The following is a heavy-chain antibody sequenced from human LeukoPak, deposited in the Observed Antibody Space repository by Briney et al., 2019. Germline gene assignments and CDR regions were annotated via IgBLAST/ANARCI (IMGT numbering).Heavy chain of an antibody. V-gene: IGHV3-74*01. J-gene: IGHJ4*02. D-gene: IGHD7-27*01. CDR3: AKDLLGNRHYYFDY. CDR2: ISSDGTNT. CDR1: GFTISNYW. Sequence: HPGGSLRLSCAASGFTISNYWMHWVRQAPGKGLVWVSRISSDGTNTNYADSVKGRFTISRDNSKNTLFLQMNSLRAEDTAIYYCAKDLLGNRHYYFDYWGQGTLVTVSS.